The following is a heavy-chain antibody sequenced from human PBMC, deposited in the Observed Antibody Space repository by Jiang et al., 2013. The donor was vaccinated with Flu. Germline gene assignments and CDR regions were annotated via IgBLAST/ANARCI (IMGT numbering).Heavy chain of an antibody. J-gene: IGHJ1*01. CDR3: AQGVGHCSSTSCYLPKYFQH. D-gene: IGHD2-2*01. CDR1: GFSLSTSGVG. Sequence: KPTQTLTLTCTFSGFSLSTSGVGVGWIRQPPGKALEWLALIYWDDDKRYSPSLKSRLTITKDTSKNQVVLTMTNMDPVDTATYYCAQGVGHCSSTSCYLPKYFQHWGQGTLVTVSS. CDR2: IYWDDDK. V-gene: IGHV2-5*02.